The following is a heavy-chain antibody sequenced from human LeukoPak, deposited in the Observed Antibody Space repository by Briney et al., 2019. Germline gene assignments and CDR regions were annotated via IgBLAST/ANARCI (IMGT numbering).Heavy chain of an antibody. CDR2: INHSGST. V-gene: IGHV4-34*01. D-gene: IGHD3-16*01. CDR1: GGSFSGYY. Sequence: SETLSLTCAVYGGSFSGYYWSWIRQPPGKGLEWIGEINHSGSTNYNPSLKSRVTISVDTSKNQFSLKLSSVTAADTAVYYCARGSYDYIWGSYSHLRHGFDHWGRGTLVTVSS. J-gene: IGHJ4*02. CDR3: ARGSYDYIWGSYSHLRHGFDH.